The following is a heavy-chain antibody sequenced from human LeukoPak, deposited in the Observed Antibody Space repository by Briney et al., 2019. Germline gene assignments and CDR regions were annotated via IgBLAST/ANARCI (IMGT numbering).Heavy chain of an antibody. CDR2: IRYDGSNK. J-gene: IGHJ4*02. D-gene: IGHD6-6*01. Sequence: GGSLRLSCAASGFTFSSYGMHWVRQAPGKGLEWVAFIRYDGSNKYYADSVKGRFTISGDNSKNTLYLQMNSLRAEDTAVYYCAKDLSSSSSLGRPYWGQGTLVTVSS. CDR1: GFTFSSYG. CDR3: AKDLSSSSSLGRPY. V-gene: IGHV3-30*02.